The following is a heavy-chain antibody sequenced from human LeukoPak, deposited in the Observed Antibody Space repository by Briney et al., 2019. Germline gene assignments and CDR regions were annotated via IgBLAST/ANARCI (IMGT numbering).Heavy chain of an antibody. CDR3: ARRGLRSQSGKPYYGSDV. Sequence: GGSLRLSCAASEFTFSSYWMSWVRQAPGKGLDWVANIKQDGSEKQYVESVKGRFTISRDNAKNSLYLQMNSLRAEDTAVYYCARRGLRSQSGKPYYGSDVWGQGTTVTVSS. CDR2: IKQDGSEK. CDR1: EFTFSSYW. D-gene: IGHD3-10*01. J-gene: IGHJ6*02. V-gene: IGHV3-7*01.